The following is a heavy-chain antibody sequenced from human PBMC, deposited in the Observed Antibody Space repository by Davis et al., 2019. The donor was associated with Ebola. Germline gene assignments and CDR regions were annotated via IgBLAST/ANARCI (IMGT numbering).Heavy chain of an antibody. CDR1: GYTFSAYA. Sequence: AASVKVSCKASGYTFSAYAMHWVRQAPGQRLEGMGWIYGDNGNTKYSEKFQGRFTITRDTFATTAYMELSSLSSEDTAVYYRGREMIGGAGRFDSWGLGTLVTVSA. CDR2: IYGDNGNT. V-gene: IGHV1-3*01. CDR3: GREMIGGAGRFDS. D-gene: IGHD3-22*01. J-gene: IGHJ5*01.